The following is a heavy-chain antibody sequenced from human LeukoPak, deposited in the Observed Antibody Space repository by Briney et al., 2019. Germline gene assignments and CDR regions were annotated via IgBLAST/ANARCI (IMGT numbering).Heavy chain of an antibody. D-gene: IGHD2-2*01. J-gene: IGHJ4*02. CDR3: AREKKSSTSMDY. CDR2: INTDGSTT. CDR1: GFTFSTYW. Sequence: GGSLRLSCAASGFTFSTYWMHWFRQAPGKGLVWVSRINTDGSTTTYADSVKGRFTISRDNAKNTLYLQMNSLRAEDTAVYYCAREKKSSTSMDYWGQGTLVTVST. V-gene: IGHV3-74*01.